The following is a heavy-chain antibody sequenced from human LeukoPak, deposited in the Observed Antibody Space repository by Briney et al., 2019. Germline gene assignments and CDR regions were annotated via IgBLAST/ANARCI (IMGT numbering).Heavy chain of an antibody. J-gene: IGHJ6*04. CDR2: ISYDGSNK. Sequence: GGSLRLSCAASGFTFSSYAMHWVRQAPGKGLEGVAVISYDGSNKYYADSVKGRCTISRDNSKNTLYLQMNSLRAEDTAVYYCAREPYIAAAGTDYYYGMDVWGNGTTVTVSS. V-gene: IGHV3-30*04. CDR3: AREPYIAAAGTDYYYGMDV. D-gene: IGHD6-13*01. CDR1: GFTFSSYA.